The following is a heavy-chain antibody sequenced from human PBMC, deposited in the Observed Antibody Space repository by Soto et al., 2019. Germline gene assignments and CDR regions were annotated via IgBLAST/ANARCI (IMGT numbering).Heavy chain of an antibody. D-gene: IGHD6-13*01. Sequence: GGSLRLSCAASGFIFTSYSMNWGRQAPGKGLEWVSSISSSSSYIYYADSVKGRFTISRDNAKNSLYLQMSSLRAEDTAVYYCARDSGSSSDYYGMDVWGQGTTVTVSS. V-gene: IGHV3-21*01. CDR3: ARDSGSSSDYYGMDV. J-gene: IGHJ6*02. CDR2: ISSSSSYI. CDR1: GFIFTSYS.